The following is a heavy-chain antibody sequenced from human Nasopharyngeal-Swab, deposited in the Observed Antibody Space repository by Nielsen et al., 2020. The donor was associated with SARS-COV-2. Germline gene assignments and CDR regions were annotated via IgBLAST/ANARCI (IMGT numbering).Heavy chain of an antibody. V-gene: IGHV3-21*04. D-gene: IGHD1-26*01. J-gene: IGHJ3*02. CDR2: ISSSSSYI. CDR1: GFTFSSYS. Sequence: GGSLRLSCAASGFTFSSYSMNWVRQAPGKGLEWVSSISSSSSYIYYADSVKGRFTISRDNAKNTLYLQMNSLRAEDTAVYYCAKDPSGSYWDDAFDIWGQGTMVTVSS. CDR3: AKDPSGSYWDDAFDI.